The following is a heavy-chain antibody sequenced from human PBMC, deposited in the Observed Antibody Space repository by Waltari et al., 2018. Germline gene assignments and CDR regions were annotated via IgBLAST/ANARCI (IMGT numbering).Heavy chain of an antibody. D-gene: IGHD3-3*01. CDR3: GRGTISH. J-gene: IGHJ4*02. V-gene: IGHV4-4*07. CDR2: ISGSGGNT. CDR1: GGSISNDY. Sequence: QLQLRESGPGLVKPSETLSLTCAVSGGSISNDYWNWIRQPPGKGLEWIGRISGSGGNTDYNPSLKSRVSISTDTSKNQFSLKLNSVTAADAAVYYCGRGTISHWGQGVLVTVSS.